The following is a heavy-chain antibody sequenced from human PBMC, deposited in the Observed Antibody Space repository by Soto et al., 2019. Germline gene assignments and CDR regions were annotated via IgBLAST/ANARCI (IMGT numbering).Heavy chain of an antibody. CDR2: IIPIFGSP. J-gene: IGHJ6*02. Sequence: QVQLVQSGAEVTKPGSSVRVSCKASGGTCRSHAINWVRQGPGQGLEWMGGIIPIFGSPDYAQMFQGRVAITADESSNTAYMEVSSLRSEHTAVYYAAGTVEIPYYHEMDVWGQGTTVTVSS. D-gene: IGHD3-22*01. CDR1: GGTCRSHA. V-gene: IGHV1-69*01. CDR3: AGTVEIPYYHEMDV.